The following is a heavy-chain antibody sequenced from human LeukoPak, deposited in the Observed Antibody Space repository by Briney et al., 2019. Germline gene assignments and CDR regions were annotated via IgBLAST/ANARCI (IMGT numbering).Heavy chain of an antibody. J-gene: IGHJ6*04. CDR1: GYTFTSYY. CDR2: INPSGGST. V-gene: IGHV1-46*01. CDR3: ASGGLYCSSTSCYNQRIMDV. Sequence: GASVKVSCKASGYTFTSYYMHWVRQAPGQGLEWMGIINPSGGSTSYAQKFQGRVTMTRDTSTSTVYMELSSLRSEDTAVYYCASGGLYCSSTSCYNQRIMDVWGKGTTVTVSS. D-gene: IGHD2-2*02.